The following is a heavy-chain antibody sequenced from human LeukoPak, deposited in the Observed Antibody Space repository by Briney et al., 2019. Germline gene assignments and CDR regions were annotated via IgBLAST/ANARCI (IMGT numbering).Heavy chain of an antibody. Sequence: ASVKVSCKVSGYTLTELSMHWVRQAPGKGLGWMGGFDPEDGETIYAQKFQGRVTMTEDTSTDTAYMELSSLRSEDTAVYYCATDYYDFWSAKNWFDPWGQGTLVTVSS. CDR2: FDPEDGET. V-gene: IGHV1-24*01. CDR1: GYTLTELS. CDR3: ATDYYDFWSAKNWFDP. D-gene: IGHD3-3*01. J-gene: IGHJ5*02.